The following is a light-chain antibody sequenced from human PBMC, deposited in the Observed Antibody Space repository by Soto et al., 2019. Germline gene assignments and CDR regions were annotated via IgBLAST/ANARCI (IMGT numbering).Light chain of an antibody. Sequence: EIVMTQSPATLSVSPGERATLSCRASQSVSSNSAWYQQKPGQAPRLLIYGASTRATGIPARFSGSGSGTEFTLTISRLEPKVFAVYYCQQYGSSPITFGQGTRLEIK. CDR2: GAS. J-gene: IGKJ5*01. CDR1: QSVSSN. CDR3: QQYGSSPIT. V-gene: IGKV3-15*01.